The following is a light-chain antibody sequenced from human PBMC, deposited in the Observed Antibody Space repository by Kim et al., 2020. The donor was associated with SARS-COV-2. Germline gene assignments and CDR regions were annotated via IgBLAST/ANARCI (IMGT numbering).Light chain of an antibody. V-gene: IGKV4-1*01. Sequence: RANSKCKSSQTVLYNSNNKNYLAWYQQKPGQAPKLLMYWASIRESGVSDRFSGSGSETDFTLTISSLQAEDVAVYYCQQYYSTPPSFGQGTKLEI. J-gene: IGKJ2*03. CDR1: QTVLYNSNNKNY. CDR2: WAS. CDR3: QQYYSTPPS.